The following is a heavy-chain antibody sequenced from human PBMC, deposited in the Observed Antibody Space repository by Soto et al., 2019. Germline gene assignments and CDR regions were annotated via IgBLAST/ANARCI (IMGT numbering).Heavy chain of an antibody. D-gene: IGHD3-9*01. V-gene: IGHV4-59*01. Sequence: QVQLQESGPGLVKPSETLSLTCTVSGGSISSYYWSWIRQPPGKGLEWIGYIYYSGSTNYNPTLKSRVTISVDTSKNQFSLKLSSVTAADTAVYYCARQRHVPYDIYFDYWGQGTLVTVSS. CDR2: IYYSGST. CDR1: GGSISSYY. J-gene: IGHJ4*02. CDR3: ARQRHVPYDIYFDY.